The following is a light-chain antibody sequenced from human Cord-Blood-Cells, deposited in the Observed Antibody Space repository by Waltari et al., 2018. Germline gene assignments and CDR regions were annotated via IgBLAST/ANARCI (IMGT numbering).Light chain of an antibody. V-gene: IGKV3-20*01. CDR1: QSVSSSY. CDR3: QQYGSSPLT. Sequence: IVLTQSLGTTPLPSGVRATLSCRASQSVSSSYLAWYQQKPGQAPRLLIYGASSRATGIPDRFSGSGSGTDFTLTISRLEPEDFAVYYCQQYGSSPLTFGGGTKVEIK. J-gene: IGKJ4*01. CDR2: GAS.